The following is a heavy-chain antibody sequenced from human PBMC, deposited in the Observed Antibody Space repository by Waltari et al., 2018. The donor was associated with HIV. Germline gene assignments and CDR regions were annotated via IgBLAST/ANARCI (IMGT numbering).Heavy chain of an antibody. CDR2: IIPIFGTA. V-gene: IGHV1-69*01. D-gene: IGHD2-21*02. CDR3: ARSFCGGDCSDGNYFDY. J-gene: IGHJ4*02. Sequence: QVQLVQSGAEVKKPGSSVKVSCKASGGTFSSYAISWVRQAPGQGLEWMGGIIPIFGTANYAKKFQGRVTITADESTSTAYMELSSLRSEDTAVYYCARSFCGGDCSDGNYFDYWGQGTLVTVSS. CDR1: GGTFSSYA.